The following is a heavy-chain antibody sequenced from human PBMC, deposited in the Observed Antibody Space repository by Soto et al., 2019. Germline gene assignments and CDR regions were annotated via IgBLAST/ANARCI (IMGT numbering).Heavy chain of an antibody. CDR3: ARGIPWFGKIDS. CDR1: GDSISSYY. J-gene: IGHJ4*02. CDR2: VFYSGST. D-gene: IGHD3-10*01. V-gene: IGHV4-59*01. Sequence: SETLSLTCTVSGDSISSYYWSWIRQPPGKGLEWIGYVFYSGSTNYKPSLKSRVTISVDTSKNQFSLKLSSVTAADTAVYYCARGIPWFGKIDSWGQGTLVTVPQ.